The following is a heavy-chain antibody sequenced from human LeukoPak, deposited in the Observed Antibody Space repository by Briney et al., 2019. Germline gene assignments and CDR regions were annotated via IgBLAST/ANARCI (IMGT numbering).Heavy chain of an antibody. Sequence: PGGSLRLSCAASGFTFSSYSMNWVRQAPGKGLEWVSSISSSSSYIYYADSVKGRFTISRDNAKNSLYLQMNSLRADDTAIYYCARSVDAYNVDFWGQGTLVIVSS. D-gene: IGHD5-24*01. V-gene: IGHV3-21*01. CDR2: ISSSSSYI. CDR1: GFTFSSYS. J-gene: IGHJ4*02. CDR3: ARSVDAYNVDF.